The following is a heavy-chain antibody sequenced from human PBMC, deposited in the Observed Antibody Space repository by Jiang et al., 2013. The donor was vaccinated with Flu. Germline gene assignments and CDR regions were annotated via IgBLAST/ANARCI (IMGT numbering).Heavy chain of an antibody. D-gene: IGHD1-26*01. CDR2: IYYSGST. Sequence: GPGLVKPSQTLSLTCTVSGGSISSGGYYWSWIRQHPGKGLEWIGYIYYSGSTYYNPSLKSRVTISVDTSKNQLSLKLSSVTAADTAVYYCASNPYSPYSGSEPGGDAFDIWGQGTMVTVSS. J-gene: IGHJ3*02. CDR1: GGSISSGGYY. V-gene: IGHV4-31*03. CDR3: ASNPYSPYSGSEPGGDAFDI.